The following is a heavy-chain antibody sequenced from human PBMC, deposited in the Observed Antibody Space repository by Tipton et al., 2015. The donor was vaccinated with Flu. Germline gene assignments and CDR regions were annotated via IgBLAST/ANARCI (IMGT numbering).Heavy chain of an antibody. V-gene: IGHV4-59*01. J-gene: IGHJ5*02. D-gene: IGHD3-10*01. Sequence: TLSLTCTVSGGSISSYYWSWIRQPPGKGLEWIGYIYYSGSTNYNPSLKSRVTISVDTSKNQFSLKLSSVTAADTAVYYCARVVLLWFGEPRWGRFDPWGQGTLVTVSS. CDR1: GGSISSYY. CDR3: ARVVLLWFGEPRWGRFDP. CDR2: IYYSGST.